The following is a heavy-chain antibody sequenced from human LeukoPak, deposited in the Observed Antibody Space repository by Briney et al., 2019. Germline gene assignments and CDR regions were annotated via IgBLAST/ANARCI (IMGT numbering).Heavy chain of an antibody. D-gene: IGHD4-17*01. V-gene: IGHV3-48*03. CDR2: ISSSGSTI. Sequence: PGGSLRLSCAASGFTFSSYEMNWVRQAPGKGVEGVSYISSSGSTIYYAHSVKGRFTISRDNAKNSLYLQMNSLRAEDTAVYYCARNGHDYGDYAYLDYWGQGTLVTVSS. CDR1: GFTFSSYE. J-gene: IGHJ4*02. CDR3: ARNGHDYGDYAYLDY.